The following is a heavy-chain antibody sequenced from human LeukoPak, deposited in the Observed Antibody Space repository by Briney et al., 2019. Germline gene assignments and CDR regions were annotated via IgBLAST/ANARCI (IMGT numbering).Heavy chain of an antibody. CDR1: GFTFSSYG. J-gene: IGHJ4*02. D-gene: IGHD3-10*01. CDR3: ARDGGFRTGYFDY. V-gene: IGHV3-33*01. CDR2: IWYDGSNK. Sequence: GGSLRLSCAASGFTFSSYGMHWVRQAPGKGLEWVAVIWYDGSNKYYADSVKGRFTISRDNSKNTLYLQMNSLRAEDTAVYYCARDGGFRTGYFDYWGQGTLVTVSS.